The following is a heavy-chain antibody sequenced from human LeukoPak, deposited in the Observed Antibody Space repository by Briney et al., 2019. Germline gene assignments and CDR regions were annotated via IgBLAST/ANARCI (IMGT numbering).Heavy chain of an antibody. CDR2: IYSGGST. CDR3: ARVTTYFDY. J-gene: IGHJ4*02. V-gene: IGHV3-66*02. D-gene: IGHD4-11*01. Sequence: LEWVSVIYSGGSTYYADSVKGRFTISRDNSKNTLYLQMNSLRAEDTAVYYCARVTTYFDYWGQGALVTVSS.